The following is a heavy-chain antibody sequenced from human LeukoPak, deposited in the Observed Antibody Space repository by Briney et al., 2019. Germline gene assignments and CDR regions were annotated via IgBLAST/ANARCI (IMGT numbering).Heavy chain of an antibody. J-gene: IGHJ6*02. Sequence: SETLSLTCGVYGGSFSGYYWSWIRQPPGKGLEWIGESNHSGSTNYNPSLKSRVTISVDTSKNQFSLKLSSVTAADTAVYYCARGRYYYYGSGSYWWYYGMDDWGQGTTVTVSS. CDR2: SNHSGST. CDR3: ARGRYYYYGSGSYWWYYGMDD. D-gene: IGHD3-10*01. CDR1: GGSFSGYY. V-gene: IGHV4-34*01.